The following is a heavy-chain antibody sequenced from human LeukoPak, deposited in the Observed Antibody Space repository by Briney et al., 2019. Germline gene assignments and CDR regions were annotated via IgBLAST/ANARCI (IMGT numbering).Heavy chain of an antibody. D-gene: IGHD3-22*01. CDR1: GFTFSSYS. Sequence: GGSLRLSCTASGFTFSSYSMNWVRQAPGKGLEWVSSISSSSSYIYYADSVKGRFTISRDNAKNSLYLQMNSLRAEDTAVYYCARDHYYDSSGYLRPDAFDIWGQGTMVTVSS. CDR3: ARDHYYDSSGYLRPDAFDI. J-gene: IGHJ3*02. V-gene: IGHV3-21*01. CDR2: ISSSSSYI.